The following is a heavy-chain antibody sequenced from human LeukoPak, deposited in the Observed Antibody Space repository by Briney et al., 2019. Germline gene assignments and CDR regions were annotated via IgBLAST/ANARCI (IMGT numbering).Heavy chain of an antibody. D-gene: IGHD6-13*01. CDR2: VSANSGNT. CDR1: GYTFTING. CDR3: ARDRWYAFDL. V-gene: IGHV1-18*01. Sequence: ASVKVSCKASGYTFTINGISWVRHAPGQGLEWLGWVSANSGNTIYAERFQGRVSMARNTSTGTAYMDLTRVRYDDTAVYYCARDRWYAFDLWGQGTLLTVSS. J-gene: IGHJ4*02.